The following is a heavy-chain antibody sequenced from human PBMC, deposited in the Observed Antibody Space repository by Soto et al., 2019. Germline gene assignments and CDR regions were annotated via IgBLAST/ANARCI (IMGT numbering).Heavy chain of an antibody. J-gene: IGHJ6*02. D-gene: IGHD3-16*01. V-gene: IGHV4-31*03. CDR3: ARIRYLGAWGALYYYYYGMDV. CDR2: IYHSGST. Sequence: TLSLTCSVSGGSISTDGYYWSWIRQLPGKGLEWIGYIYHSGSTNYNPSLKSRVTISVDTSKNQFSLKLSSVTAADTAVYYCARIRYLGAWGALYYYYYGMDVWGQGTTVTVSS. CDR1: GGSISTDGYY.